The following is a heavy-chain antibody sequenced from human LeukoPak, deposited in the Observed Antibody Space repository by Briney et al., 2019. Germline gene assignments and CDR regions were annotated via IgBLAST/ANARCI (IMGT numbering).Heavy chain of an antibody. Sequence: GGSLRLSCAASGFTFSSYAMSWVRQAPGKGLEWVSGIDGSGGSTYYSDSVKGRFTISRDSSKNTLYLQMNSLRAEDTALYYCAKDRALFGIFDYWGQGTLVTVSS. CDR2: IDGSGGST. CDR1: GFTFSSYA. J-gene: IGHJ4*02. D-gene: IGHD3-3*01. CDR3: AKDRALFGIFDY. V-gene: IGHV3-23*01.